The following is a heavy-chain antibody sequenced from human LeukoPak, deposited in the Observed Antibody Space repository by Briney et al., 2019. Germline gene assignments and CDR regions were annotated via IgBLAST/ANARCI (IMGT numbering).Heavy chain of an antibody. CDR3: ASGSYSAFDY. J-gene: IGHJ4*02. V-gene: IGHV1-69*13. CDR2: VIPIFGTA. D-gene: IGHD1-26*01. Sequence: ASVKVSCKASGGTFSSYAISWVRQAPGQGLEWMGGVIPIFGTANYAQKFQGRVTITADESTSTAYMELSSLRSEDTAVYYCASGSYSAFDYWGQGTLVTVSS. CDR1: GGTFSSYA.